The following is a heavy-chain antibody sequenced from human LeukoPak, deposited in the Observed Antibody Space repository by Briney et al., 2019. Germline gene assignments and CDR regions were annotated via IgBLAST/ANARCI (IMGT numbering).Heavy chain of an antibody. Sequence: SETLSLTCTVSGGSISSNSYYWGWIRQSPGKGLEWIGTIYYSGSTYYSPSLKSRVTISVDTSKNQFSLKLSSVTAADTAVYYCARHLRITMVRGGYNWFDPWGQGTLVTVSS. CDR2: IYYSGST. V-gene: IGHV4-39*01. J-gene: IGHJ5*02. CDR3: ARHLRITMVRGGYNWFDP. CDR1: GGSISSNSYY. D-gene: IGHD3-10*01.